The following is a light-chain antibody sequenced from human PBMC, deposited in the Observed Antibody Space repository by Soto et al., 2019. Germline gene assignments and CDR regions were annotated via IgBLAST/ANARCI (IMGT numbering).Light chain of an antibody. CDR2: DAS. Sequence: EIELTQSPATLSLSPGERATLSCRASQSISSFLAWYQQKPGQAPRLLIYDASNRATGVPGRFSGSGSGTDFTLTISSLEPEDFAVYHCQKRSTGTFGGGTKV. V-gene: IGKV3-11*01. CDR1: QSISSF. CDR3: QKRSTGT. J-gene: IGKJ4*01.